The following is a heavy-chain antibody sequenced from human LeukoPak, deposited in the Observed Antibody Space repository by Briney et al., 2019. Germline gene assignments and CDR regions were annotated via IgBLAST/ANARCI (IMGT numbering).Heavy chain of an antibody. D-gene: IGHD6-13*01. CDR1: GFTSSDYY. CDR2: ISSSSSYT. J-gene: IGHJ4*02. V-gene: IGHV3-11*03. Sequence: GGSLRLSCAASGFTSSDYYMSWIRQAPGKGLEWVSYISSSSSYTNYADSVKGRFTISRDNAKNSLYLQMNSLRAEDTAVYYCASRAAAAHFDYWGQGTLVTVSS. CDR3: ASRAAAAHFDY.